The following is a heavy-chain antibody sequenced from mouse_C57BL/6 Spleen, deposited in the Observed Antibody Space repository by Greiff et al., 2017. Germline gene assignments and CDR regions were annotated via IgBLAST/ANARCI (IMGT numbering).Heavy chain of an antibody. CDR2: ISSGSSTI. J-gene: IGHJ4*01. CDR1: GFTFSDYG. V-gene: IGHV5-17*01. CDR3: ARQETSYYSNNYYAMDY. Sequence: EVHLVESGGGLVKPGGSLKLSCAASGFTFSDYGMHWVRQAPEKGLEWVAYISSGSSTIYYADTVKGRFTISRDNAKNTLFLQMTSLRSEDTAMYYCARQETSYYSNNYYAMDYWGQGTSVTVSS. D-gene: IGHD2-5*01.